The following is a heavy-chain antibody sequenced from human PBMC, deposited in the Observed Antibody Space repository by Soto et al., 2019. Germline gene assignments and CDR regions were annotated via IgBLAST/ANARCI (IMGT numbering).Heavy chain of an antibody. CDR1: GGSISSGDYY. D-gene: IGHD3-3*01. CDR2: INHSGST. CDR3: ARGSRISMFGVSGFDY. V-gene: IGHV4-39*07. Sequence: PSETLSLTCTVSGGSISSGDYYWSWIRQPPGKGLEWIGEINHSGSTNYNPSLKSRVTISVDTSKNQFSLKLSSVTAADTAVYYCARGSRISMFGVSGFDYWGQGMLVTVSS. J-gene: IGHJ4*02.